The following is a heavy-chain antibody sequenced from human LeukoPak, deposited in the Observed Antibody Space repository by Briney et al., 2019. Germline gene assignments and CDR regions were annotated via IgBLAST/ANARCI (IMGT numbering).Heavy chain of an antibody. CDR3: ARVGRGDSSGLIDY. Sequence: GGSLRLSCAASGFTFSSYAMSWVRQAPGKGLVWVSRINSDGRRTTYADSVKGRFTISRDNAKNTLYLQMNSLRAEDTAVYYCARVGRGDSSGLIDYWGQGTLVTVSS. V-gene: IGHV3-74*01. CDR1: GFTFSSYA. CDR2: INSDGRRT. J-gene: IGHJ4*02. D-gene: IGHD3-22*01.